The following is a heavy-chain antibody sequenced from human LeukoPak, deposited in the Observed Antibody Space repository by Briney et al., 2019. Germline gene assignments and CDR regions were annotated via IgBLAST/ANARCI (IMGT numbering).Heavy chain of an antibody. Sequence: PGASLRLSCAASGFTFSSYWMHWVRQAPGKGLVWVSRINSDGSSTSYADSVKGRFTISRDNAKNTLYLQMNSLRAEDTAVYYCARAAGSGSPDYYYGMDVWGKGTTVTVSS. J-gene: IGHJ6*04. CDR1: GFTFSSYW. D-gene: IGHD3-10*01. CDR2: INSDGSST. CDR3: ARAAGSGSPDYYYGMDV. V-gene: IGHV3-74*01.